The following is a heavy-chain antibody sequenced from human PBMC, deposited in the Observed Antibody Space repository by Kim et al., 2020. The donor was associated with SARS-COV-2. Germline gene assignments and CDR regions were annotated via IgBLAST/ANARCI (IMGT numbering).Heavy chain of an antibody. CDR3: AREVTAITVDWYFDL. D-gene: IGHD2-21*02. V-gene: IGHV1-69*13. Sequence: SVKVSCKASGGTFSSYAISWVRQAPGQGLEWMGGIIPIFGTANYAQKFQGRVTITADESTSTAYMELSSLRSEDTAVYYCAREVTAITVDWYFDLWGRGPLVTVSS. CDR2: IIPIFGTA. CDR1: GGTFSSYA. J-gene: IGHJ2*01.